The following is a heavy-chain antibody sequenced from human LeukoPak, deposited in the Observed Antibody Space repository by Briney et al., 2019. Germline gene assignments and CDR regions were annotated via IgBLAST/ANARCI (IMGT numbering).Heavy chain of an antibody. Sequence: GRSLRLSCAASGFTFSSYGMHWVRQAPGKGLEWVAVISYDGSNKYCADSVKGRFTISRDNSKNTLYLQMNSLRAEDTAVYYCAKTAGTYYYYYGMDVWGQGTTVTVSS. CDR1: GFTFSSYG. CDR3: AKTAGTYYYYYGMDV. D-gene: IGHD6-13*01. CDR2: ISYDGSNK. J-gene: IGHJ6*02. V-gene: IGHV3-30*18.